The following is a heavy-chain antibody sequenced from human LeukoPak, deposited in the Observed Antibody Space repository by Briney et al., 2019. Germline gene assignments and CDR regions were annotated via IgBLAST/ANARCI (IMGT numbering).Heavy chain of an antibody. Sequence: GASVKVSCKASGYTFTSYGISWVRQAPGQGLEWMGWISAYNGNTNYAQKLQGRVTMTTDTSTSTAYMELRSLRSDDTAVYYCARNRIAPPHDYMDVWGKGTTVTVSS. V-gene: IGHV1-18*01. CDR3: ARNRIAPPHDYMDV. J-gene: IGHJ6*03. CDR2: ISAYNGNT. CDR1: GYTFTSYG. D-gene: IGHD2-21*01.